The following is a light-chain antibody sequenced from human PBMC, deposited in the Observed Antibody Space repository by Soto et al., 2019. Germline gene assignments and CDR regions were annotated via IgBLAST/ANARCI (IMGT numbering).Light chain of an antibody. Sequence: IQMPQSPSTLSAPVGDRVPITWRASQSISSWLAWYQQKPGKAPKLLIYDASSLESGVPSRFSGSGSGTEFTLTISSLQPDDFATYYCQQYNSYSGTFGQGTKV. CDR3: QQYNSYSGT. J-gene: IGKJ1*01. CDR2: DAS. CDR1: QSISSW. V-gene: IGKV1-5*01.